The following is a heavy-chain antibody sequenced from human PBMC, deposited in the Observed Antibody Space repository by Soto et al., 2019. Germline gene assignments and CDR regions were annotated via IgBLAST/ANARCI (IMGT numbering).Heavy chain of an antibody. V-gene: IGHV3-7*01. CDR2: IKEDGSER. CDR3: ASARHIGP. D-gene: IGHD2-21*01. Sequence: GGSLRLSCAASGFTFSNYWMSWVRQAPGKGLEWVANIKEDGSERNYVDSVKGRFTISRDNAENSLYLQMNSLRAEDTAVYYCASARHIGPWGQGTLVTVS. J-gene: IGHJ5*02. CDR1: GFTFSNYW.